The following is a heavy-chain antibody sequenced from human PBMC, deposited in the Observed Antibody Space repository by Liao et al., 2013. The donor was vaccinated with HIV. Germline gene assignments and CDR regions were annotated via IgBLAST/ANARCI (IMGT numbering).Heavy chain of an antibody. V-gene: IGHV4-34*01. CDR3: ARDLNNFWSGYFGL. CDR2: INHSGST. Sequence: QVQLQQWGAGLLKPSETLSLTCAVYGGSFSGYYWSWIRQPPGKGLEWIGEINHSGSTNYNPSLKSRVTISVDTSKNQFSLKLSSVTAADTAVYYCARDLNNFWSGYFGLWGQGTLVTVSS. J-gene: IGHJ4*02. D-gene: IGHD3-3*01. CDR1: GGSFSGYY.